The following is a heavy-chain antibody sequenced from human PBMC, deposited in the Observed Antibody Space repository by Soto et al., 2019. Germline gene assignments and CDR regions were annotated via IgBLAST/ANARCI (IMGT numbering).Heavy chain of an antibody. J-gene: IGHJ3*02. CDR1: GFAFSGSA. CDR2: IRSKANSYAT. D-gene: IGHD2-2*01. CDR3: TRPKGYCSSTSCPLDAFDI. V-gene: IGHV3-73*01. Sequence: PAGSLRLSGAASGFAFSGSAMHWVRQASGKGLEWVGRIRSKANSYATAYAASVKGRFTISRDDSKNTAYLQMNSLKTEDTAVYYCTRPKGYCSSTSCPLDAFDIWGQGTMVTVSS.